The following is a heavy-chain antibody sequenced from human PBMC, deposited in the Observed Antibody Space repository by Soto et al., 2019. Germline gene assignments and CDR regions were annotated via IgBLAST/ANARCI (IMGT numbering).Heavy chain of an antibody. J-gene: IGHJ6*02. CDR3: ARLNTAMGYYYGMDV. V-gene: IGHV5-51*01. Sequence: PGESLKISCKGSGYSFTSYWIGWVRQMPGKGLEWMGIIYPGDSDTRYSPPFQGQVTISADKSISTAYLQWSSLKASDTAMYYCARLNTAMGYYYGMDVWSQGTTVTVSS. CDR1: GYSFTSYW. CDR2: IYPGDSDT. D-gene: IGHD5-18*01.